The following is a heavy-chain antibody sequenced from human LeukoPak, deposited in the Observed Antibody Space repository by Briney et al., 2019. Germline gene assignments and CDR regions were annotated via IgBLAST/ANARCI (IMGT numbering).Heavy chain of an antibody. CDR1: GFTFSSYW. J-gene: IGHJ5*02. Sequence: GGSLRLSCAASGFTFSSYWMSWVRQAPGKGLEWVANIKQDGSEKYYVDSVKGRFTISRDNAKNYLYLQMNSRRAEDTAVYYCAGGGFYYYDSSGYYGFDPWGQGTLVTVSS. CDR2: IKQDGSEK. V-gene: IGHV3-7*01. D-gene: IGHD3-22*01. CDR3: AGGGFYYYDSSGYYGFDP.